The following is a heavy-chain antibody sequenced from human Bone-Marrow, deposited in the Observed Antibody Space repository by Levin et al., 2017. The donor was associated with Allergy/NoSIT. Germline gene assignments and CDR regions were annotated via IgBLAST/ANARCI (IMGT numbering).Heavy chain of an antibody. CDR2: IFSNDEK. CDR1: GFSLSDTRMG. V-gene: IGHV2-26*01. J-gene: IGHJ4*02. Sequence: SGPTLVKPTETLTLTCDVSGFSLSDTRMGVSWIRQSPGKALEWLAHIFSNDEKSYNTFLKNRLTISKDTSKSQVVLTVTHMDPVDTATYFCARVRGSGLFDYWGQGSLVTVSS. CDR3: ARVRGSGLFDY.